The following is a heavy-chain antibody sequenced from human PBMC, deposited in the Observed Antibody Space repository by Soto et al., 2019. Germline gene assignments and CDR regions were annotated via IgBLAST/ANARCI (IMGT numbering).Heavy chain of an antibody. Sequence: QVQLVQSGAEVKKPGSSVKVSCKASGGTFSSDTISWVRQAPGQGLEWMGRIIPILGIANYAQKFQGRVTITADKSTSTAYMELSSLRSEDTAVYYCARFRGSYGMDVWDQGTTVTVSS. V-gene: IGHV1-69*02. CDR2: IIPILGIA. D-gene: IGHD3-10*01. CDR3: ARFRGSYGMDV. CDR1: GGTFSSDT. J-gene: IGHJ6*02.